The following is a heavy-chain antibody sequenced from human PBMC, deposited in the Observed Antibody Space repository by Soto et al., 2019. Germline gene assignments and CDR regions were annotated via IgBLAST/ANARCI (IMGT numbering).Heavy chain of an antibody. D-gene: IGHD3-3*01. Sequence: QVQLQESGPGLVKPSQTLSLTCTVSGGSISSGGYYWSWIPQHPGKGLEWIGYIYYSGSTYYNPSLKSGVTISVDTSKNQFSLKLSSVTAADTAVYYCARVVEWYSSIDQEYYYYDGMDVWGQGTTVTVSS. CDR3: ARVVEWYSSIDQEYYYYDGMDV. CDR1: GGSISSGGYY. V-gene: IGHV4-31*03. CDR2: IYYSGST. J-gene: IGHJ6*02.